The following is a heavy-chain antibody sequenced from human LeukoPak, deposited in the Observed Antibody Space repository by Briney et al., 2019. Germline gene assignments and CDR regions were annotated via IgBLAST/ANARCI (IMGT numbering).Heavy chain of an antibody. J-gene: IGHJ3*02. CDR1: GGSISSYY. CDR3: ARTTGRIPSGQLDAFDI. Sequence: PSETLSLTCTVSGGSISSYYWSWIRQPPGKGLEWIWYIYYSGSTNYNPSLKSRVTISVDTSKNQFSLKLSSVTAADTAVYYCARTTGRIPSGQLDAFDIWGQGTMVTVSS. CDR2: IYYSGST. V-gene: IGHV4-59*08. D-gene: IGHD1-1*01.